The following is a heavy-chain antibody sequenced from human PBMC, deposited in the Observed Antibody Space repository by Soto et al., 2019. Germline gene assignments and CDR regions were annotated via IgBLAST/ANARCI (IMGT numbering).Heavy chain of an antibody. D-gene: IGHD3-22*01. CDR2: IIPIFGTA. CDR1: GGSFNRHT. J-gene: IGHJ4*02. CDR3: ARGWGYDSTDYYYAY. V-gene: IGHV1-69*01. Sequence: QVQLVQSGAEVRKPGSSVRVSCKGAGGSFNRHTISWVRQAPGQELEWMGGIIPIFGTANHAQKFQGRVTIIADESTSTVYMELSSLRSDDTAIYYCARGWGYDSTDYYYAYWGQGTLVIVSS.